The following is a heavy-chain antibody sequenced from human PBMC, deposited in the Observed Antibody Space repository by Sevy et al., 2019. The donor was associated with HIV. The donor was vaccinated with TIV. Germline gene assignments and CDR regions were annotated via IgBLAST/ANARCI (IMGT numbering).Heavy chain of an antibody. CDR1: GGSISSYY. J-gene: IGHJ3*02. CDR3: ASLMRDYYDSSESAFDI. CDR2: IYYRGST. V-gene: IGHV4-59*01. D-gene: IGHD3-22*01. Sequence: SETLSLTCTVSGGSISSYYWSWIRQPPGKGLEWIGYIYYRGSTNYNPSLKSRVTISVDTSKNQFSLKLSSVTAADTAVYYCASLMRDYYDSSESAFDIWGQGTMVTVSS.